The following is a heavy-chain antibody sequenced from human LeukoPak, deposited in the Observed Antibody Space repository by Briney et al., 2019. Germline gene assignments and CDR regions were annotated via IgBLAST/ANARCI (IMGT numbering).Heavy chain of an antibody. D-gene: IGHD3-10*01. Sequence: PSETLSLTCTVSGGFISSGSYYWSWIRQPAGKGLEWIGRIYTSGSTIYNPSLKSRVTISVDTSKNQFSPKLSSVTAADTAVYYCARDVATYGSGSYAFDPWGQGTLVTVSS. CDR2: IYTSGST. J-gene: IGHJ5*02. V-gene: IGHV4-61*02. CDR1: GGFISSGSYY. CDR3: ARDVATYGSGSYAFDP.